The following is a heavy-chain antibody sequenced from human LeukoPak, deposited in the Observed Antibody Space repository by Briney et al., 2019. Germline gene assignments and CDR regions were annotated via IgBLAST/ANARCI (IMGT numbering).Heavy chain of an antibody. J-gene: IGHJ4*02. Sequence: SETLSLTCSVSGDTISGYYWSWVRQPPGKGLEWIGYIFSSGNTKYNPSLESRVTISVDTSNNQFSLRLSSVTAADTAVYYCARLATYGDFSDWGQGTLVTVSS. CDR1: GDTISGYY. V-gene: IGHV4-59*08. D-gene: IGHD4-17*01. CDR2: IFSSGNT. CDR3: ARLATYGDFSD.